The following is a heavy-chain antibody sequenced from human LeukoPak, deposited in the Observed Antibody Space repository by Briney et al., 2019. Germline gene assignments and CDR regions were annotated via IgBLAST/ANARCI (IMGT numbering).Heavy chain of an antibody. CDR3: ARDFGSGYVPTIDY. Sequence: GGSLRLSCAASGFTFSSYSMNWVRQAPGKGLEWVSYISSSSSTIYYADSVKGRFIISRDNAKNSLYLQMNSLRAEDTAVYYCARDFGSGYVPTIDYWGQGTLVTVSS. J-gene: IGHJ4*02. CDR2: ISSSSSTI. D-gene: IGHD5-12*01. CDR1: GFTFSSYS. V-gene: IGHV3-48*04.